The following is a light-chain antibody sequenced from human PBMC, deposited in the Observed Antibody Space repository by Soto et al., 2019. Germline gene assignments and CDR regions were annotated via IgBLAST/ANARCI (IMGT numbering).Light chain of an antibody. CDR1: QGITNY. Sequence: IPLSQSPSFLSAPVGDAVTITCRASQGITNYFAWYQQKPGKAPKLLIYAASTLQSGVPSRFSGSGSGTDFTLTISSLQPEDFATYYCLQHNSYPHTFGQGTRLEIK. CDR2: AAS. J-gene: IGKJ5*01. V-gene: IGKV1-9*01. CDR3: LQHNSYPHT.